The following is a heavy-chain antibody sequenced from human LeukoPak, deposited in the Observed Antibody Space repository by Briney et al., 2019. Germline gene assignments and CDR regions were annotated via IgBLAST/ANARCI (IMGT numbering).Heavy chain of an antibody. CDR2: ISGYNGNT. D-gene: IGHD4-17*01. CDR1: GYSFTSYG. Sequence: ASVKVSCKASGYSFTSYGITWVRQAPGQGLEWMGWISGYNGNTKYAQKFQSRVTMTTDTSTSTAYMELRSLRSDDTAVYYCARDYGGYPSYWGQGTLVTVSS. V-gene: IGHV1-18*01. CDR3: ARDYGGYPSY. J-gene: IGHJ4*02.